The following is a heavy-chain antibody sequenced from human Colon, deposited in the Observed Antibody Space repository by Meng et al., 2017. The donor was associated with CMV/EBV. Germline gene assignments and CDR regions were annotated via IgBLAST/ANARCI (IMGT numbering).Heavy chain of an antibody. J-gene: IGHJ4*02. D-gene: IGHD3-16*01. CDR2: IIPILGIA. CDR3: ARGGGAY. V-gene: IGHV1-69*02. CDR1: GGTFSSYT. Sequence: SVKVSCKASGGTFSSYTISWVRQAPGQGLEWMGRIIPILGIANYAQKFQGRVTMARDTSINTAYLELSSLRPDDTAVYFCARGGGAYWGQGTLVTVSS.